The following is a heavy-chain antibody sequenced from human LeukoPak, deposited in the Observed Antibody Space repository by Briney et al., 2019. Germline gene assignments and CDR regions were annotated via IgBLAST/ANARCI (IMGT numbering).Heavy chain of an antibody. J-gene: IGHJ4*02. CDR2: IWYDGSNK. CDR1: GFTFSSYG. Sequence: GGSLRLSCAASGFTFSSYGMHWVCQAPGKGLEWVAVIWYDGSNKYYADSVKGRFTISRDNSKNTLYLQMNSLRAEDTAVYYCATSDIVATEALDYWGQGTLVTVSS. CDR3: ATSDIVATEALDY. D-gene: IGHD5-12*01. V-gene: IGHV3-33*01.